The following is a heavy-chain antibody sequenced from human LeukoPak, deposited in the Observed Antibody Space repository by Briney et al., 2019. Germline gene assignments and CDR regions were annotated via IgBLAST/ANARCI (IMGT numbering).Heavy chain of an antibody. CDR2: IIPIFGTA. J-gene: IGHJ6*04. CDR3: ARAVYYYGSGSPDYYYGMDV. CDR1: GGTFSSYA. V-gene: IGHV1-69*13. D-gene: IGHD3-10*01. Sequence: SVKVSCKASGGTFSSYAISWVRQAPGQGLEWMGGIIPIFGTANYAQKFQGRVTITADESTSTAYMELSSLRSEDTAVYYCARAVYYYGSGSPDYYYGMDVWGKGTTVTVSP.